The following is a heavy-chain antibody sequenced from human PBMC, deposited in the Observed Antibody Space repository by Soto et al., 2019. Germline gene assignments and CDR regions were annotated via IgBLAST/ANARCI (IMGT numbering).Heavy chain of an antibody. J-gene: IGHJ4*02. D-gene: IGHD5-18*01. CDR2: IFWDDDK. CDR3: AHLPWQHLWPRAPVVY. V-gene: IGHV2-5*02. Sequence: SGPTLVNPTQTLTLTCTFSGFSLSSSGVGVGWIRQPPGEALEWLGIIFWDDDKRYSPSLKSRVTITKDTSKNQLVLTMTNMDLVDTATYYCAHLPWQHLWPRAPVVYWGQGTPVTVSS. CDR1: GFSLSSSGVG.